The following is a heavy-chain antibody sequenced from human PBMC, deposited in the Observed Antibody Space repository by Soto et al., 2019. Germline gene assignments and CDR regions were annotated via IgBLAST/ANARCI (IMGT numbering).Heavy chain of an antibody. CDR3: AREIFGGMDV. CDR1: GGSISSYY. D-gene: IGHD3-3*01. Sequence: SETLSLTCTVSGGSISSYYWSWIRQPPGKGLEWIGYIYYSGSTNYNPSLKSRVTISVDTSKNQFSLKLSSVTAADTAVYYCAREIFGGMDVWGQGTTVTVSS. V-gene: IGHV4-59*01. J-gene: IGHJ6*02. CDR2: IYYSGST.